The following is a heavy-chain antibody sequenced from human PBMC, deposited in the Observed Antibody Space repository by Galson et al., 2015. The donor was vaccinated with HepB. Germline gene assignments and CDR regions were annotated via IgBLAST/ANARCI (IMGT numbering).Heavy chain of an antibody. CDR3: ATTPEGGTSMTYSSFDY. CDR1: GGTFSSYG. V-gene: IGHV1-69*10. D-gene: IGHD3-16*01. CDR2: IIPILDIT. Sequence: SVKVSCKASGGTFSSYGISWVRQAPGQGLEWMGGIIPILDITNYAQKFQGRVTITADKSTHTAYMELSSLRSEDTAMYYCATTPEGGTSMTYSSFDYWGQGTLVTVSS. J-gene: IGHJ4*02.